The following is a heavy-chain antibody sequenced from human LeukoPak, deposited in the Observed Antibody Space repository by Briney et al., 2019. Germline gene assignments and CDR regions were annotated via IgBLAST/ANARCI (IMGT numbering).Heavy chain of an antibody. D-gene: IGHD2-15*01. J-gene: IGHJ4*02. CDR3: VRETSGGSH. Sequence: GASVKVSCTTSGYTFSDYYIHWIRQAPGQGLEWVGWINPNSGDTDYAQKFQGRVTVTRDTSISTAYMELGRLRSDDTAVYYCVRETSGGSHWGQGTLVTVSS. CDR1: GYTFSDYY. CDR2: INPNSGDT. V-gene: IGHV1-2*02.